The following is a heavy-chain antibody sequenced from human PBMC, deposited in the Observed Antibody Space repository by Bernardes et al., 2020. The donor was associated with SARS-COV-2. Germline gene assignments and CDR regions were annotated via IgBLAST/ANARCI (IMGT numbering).Heavy chain of an antibody. J-gene: IGHJ5*02. CDR3: AKGASVSWLNWFDP. Sequence: GGSLSPSCAASGFSFSSYSITWVRQAPGKGLEWASAISGSGGSSYYVESVKGRFTISRDNSKNTLYLQMNSLRVEDTAVYYCAKGASVSWLNWFDPWGRGTLVTVSS. CDR1: GFSFSSYS. D-gene: IGHD6-13*01. CDR2: ISGSGGSS. V-gene: IGHV3-23*01.